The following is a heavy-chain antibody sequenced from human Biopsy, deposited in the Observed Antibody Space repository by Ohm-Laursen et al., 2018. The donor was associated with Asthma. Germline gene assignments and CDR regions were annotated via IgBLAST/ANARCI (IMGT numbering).Heavy chain of an antibody. V-gene: IGHV3-30*18. D-gene: IGHD1-26*01. CDR2: ISFDGTNR. CDR1: GFSFSNYG. Sequence: SLRLSCAASGFSFSNYGMHWVRQAPGKGLDWVAVISFDGTNRNYTDSVKGRFTISRDNSRNTLHLEMNSLRAEDTAVYFCAKEAFPGWELRRGPDSWGQGTLVTVSS. CDR3: AKEAFPGWELRRGPDS. J-gene: IGHJ4*02.